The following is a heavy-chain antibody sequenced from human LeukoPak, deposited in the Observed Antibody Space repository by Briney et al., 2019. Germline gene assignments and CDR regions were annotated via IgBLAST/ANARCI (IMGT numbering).Heavy chain of an antibody. CDR3: AINLDRVLVFGY. D-gene: IGHD5-18*01. J-gene: IGHJ4*02. CDR2: ISGVADRT. Sequence: GGSLRLSCAASGFTFSSYAMSWVHQAPGKGLEWVSAISGVADRTYYADSVKGRFTISRDNSKNTLYLQMSSLRAEDSAIYYCAINLDRVLVFGYWGQGTLVTVSS. CDR1: GFTFSSYA. V-gene: IGHV3-23*01.